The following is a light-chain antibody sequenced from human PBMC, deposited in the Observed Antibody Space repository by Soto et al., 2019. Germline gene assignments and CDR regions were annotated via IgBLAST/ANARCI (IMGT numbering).Light chain of an antibody. V-gene: IGKV3-15*01. CDR3: HQYNDGPSVT. Sequence: EIVMTQSPATLSVSPGESATLSCRASQSVASPLAWYQQQPGPAPRILLVGASVRATGIPARFSGSGSGIEFVLTIDSLHSEDSAVYNCHQYNDGPSVTFGQGTRLEIK. CDR1: QSVASP. J-gene: IGKJ5*01. CDR2: GAS.